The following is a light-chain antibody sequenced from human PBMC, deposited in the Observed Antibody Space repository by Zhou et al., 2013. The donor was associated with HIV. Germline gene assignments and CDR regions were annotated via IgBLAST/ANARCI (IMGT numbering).Light chain of an antibody. Sequence: DIRMTQSPSSLSASVGDRVTITCRASQGIKNSLAWYQQKPGKAPKLLLYAASRLEIGVPSRFSGSVSGTDYTLTISSLQPEDFATYYCQQYYGTSSPPTFGPGTKVDLK. V-gene: IGKV1-NL1*01. CDR3: QQYYGTSSPPT. CDR2: AAS. CDR1: QGIKNS. J-gene: IGKJ3*01.